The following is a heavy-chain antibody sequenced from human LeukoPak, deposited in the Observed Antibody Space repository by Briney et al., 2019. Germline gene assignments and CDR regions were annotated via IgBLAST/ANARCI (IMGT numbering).Heavy chain of an antibody. CDR1: GFTFSSCS. CDR2: ISGSSNYI. Sequence: GGSLRLSCAASGFTFSSCSMNWVRQAPGKGLEWVSSISGSSNYIYYADSVKGRFTISRDNAKNSLYLQMNSLRAGDTAVYFCARDPLSILRGGDYWGQGTLVTVSS. V-gene: IGHV3-21*01. J-gene: IGHJ4*02. D-gene: IGHD2-21*01. CDR3: ARDPLSILRGGDY.